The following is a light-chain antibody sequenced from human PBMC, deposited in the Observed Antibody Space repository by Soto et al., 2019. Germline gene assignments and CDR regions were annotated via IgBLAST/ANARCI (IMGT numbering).Light chain of an antibody. CDR1: SSDIGGYNY. J-gene: IGLJ1*01. CDR2: DVS. Sequence: QSVLTQPASVSGSPGQSITISCTGTSSDIGGYNYVSWYQQHPGKAPKLIIYDVSNRPSGVSSRFSGSQSGNTASLTISGLQAEDEADYYCSSYTSSSTLVFGTGTKVTVL. CDR3: SSYTSSSTLV. V-gene: IGLV2-14*01.